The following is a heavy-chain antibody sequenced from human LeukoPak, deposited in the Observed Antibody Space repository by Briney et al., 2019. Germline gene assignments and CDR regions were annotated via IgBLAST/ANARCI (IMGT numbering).Heavy chain of an antibody. V-gene: IGHV1-2*02. Sequence: ASVKVSCKASGYTFTDYYMHWVRQAPGQGLEWMGWINPNSGGTNYVQKFQGRVTMTRDTSISTAYMELSRLRSDDTAVYYCATDILTGTNWFDPWGQGTLVTVSS. CDR1: GYTFTDYY. CDR2: INPNSGGT. D-gene: IGHD3-9*01. J-gene: IGHJ5*02. CDR3: ATDILTGTNWFDP.